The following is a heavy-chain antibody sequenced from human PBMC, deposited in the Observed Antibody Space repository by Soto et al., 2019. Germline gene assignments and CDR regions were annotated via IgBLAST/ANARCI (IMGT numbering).Heavy chain of an antibody. D-gene: IGHD5-12*01. CDR3: ARLKEMATILH. CDR1: GGSIDTYY. V-gene: IGHV4-59*08. J-gene: IGHJ1*01. Sequence: SETLSLTCTVSGGSIDTYYWSWIRQPPGKGLQWIGYIYYSGSTTYSPSLKSRVTISVDRSKNQFSLKLTSMTAADTAVYYCARLKEMATILHWGQGTMGTVSS. CDR2: IYYSGST.